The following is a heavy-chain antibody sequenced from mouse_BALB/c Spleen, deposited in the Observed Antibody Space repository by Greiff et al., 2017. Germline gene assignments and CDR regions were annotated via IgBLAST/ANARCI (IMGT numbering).Heavy chain of an antibody. CDR2: ISYDGSN. V-gene: IGHV3-6*02. CDR1: GYSITSGYY. J-gene: IGHJ4*01. CDR3: ARGYYGYEAYYAMDY. D-gene: IGHD1-2*01. Sequence: DVKLVESGPGLVKPSQSLSLTCSVTGYSITSGYYWNWIRQFPGNKLEWMGYISYDGSNNYNPSLKNRISITRDTSKNQFFLKLNSVTTEDTATYYCARGYYGYEAYYAMDYWGQGTSVTVSS.